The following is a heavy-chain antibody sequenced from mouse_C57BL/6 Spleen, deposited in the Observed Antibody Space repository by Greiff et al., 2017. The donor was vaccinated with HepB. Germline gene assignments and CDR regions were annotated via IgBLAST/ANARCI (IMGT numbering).Heavy chain of an antibody. J-gene: IGHJ1*03. CDR1: GFTFSSYA. Sequence: DVMLVESGGGLVKPGGSLKLSCAASGFTFSSYAMSWVRQTPEKRLEWVATISDGGSYTYYPDNVKGRFTISRDNAKNTLYLQMSHLKSEDTAMYYCARDPNTTVDWYFDVWGTGTTVTVSS. V-gene: IGHV5-4*01. D-gene: IGHD1-1*01. CDR3: ARDPNTTVDWYFDV. CDR2: ISDGGSYT.